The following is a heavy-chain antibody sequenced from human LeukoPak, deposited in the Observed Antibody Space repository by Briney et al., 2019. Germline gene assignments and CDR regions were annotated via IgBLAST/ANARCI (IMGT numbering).Heavy chain of an antibody. J-gene: IGHJ4*02. D-gene: IGHD5-24*01. Sequence: ASVKVSCKVVAYDFTGYHIHWVRLAPGQGPEWMGRLNPNTGHAVYAFKFQGRVTITRDTSSSTAYMEVTRLTSDDTALYYCAKDRDGADRIILWGQGTLVSVSS. CDR2: LNPNTGHA. CDR1: AYDFTGYH. V-gene: IGHV1-2*06. CDR3: AKDRDGADRIIL.